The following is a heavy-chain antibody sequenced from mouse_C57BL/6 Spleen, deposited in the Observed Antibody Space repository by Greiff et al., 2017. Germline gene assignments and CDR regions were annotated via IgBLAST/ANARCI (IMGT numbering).Heavy chain of an antibody. CDR1: GYTFTSYW. CDR3: ARNYGSSYDWYFDV. CDR2: IHPNSGST. Sequence: VQGVESGAELVKPGASVKLSCKASGYTFTSYWMHWVKQRPGQGLEWIGMIHPNSGSTNYNEKFKSKATLTVDKSSSTAYMQLSSLTSEDSAVYYCARNYGSSYDWYFDVWGTGTTVTVSS. V-gene: IGHV1-64*01. D-gene: IGHD1-1*01. J-gene: IGHJ1*03.